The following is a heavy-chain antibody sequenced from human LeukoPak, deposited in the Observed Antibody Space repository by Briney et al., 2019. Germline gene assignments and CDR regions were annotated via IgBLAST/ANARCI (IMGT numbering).Heavy chain of an antibody. V-gene: IGHV4-34*01. Sequence: SETLSLTCAVYGGSFSGYYWSWIRQPPGKGLEWIGEINHSGSTNYNPSLKSRVTISVDASKNQFSLKLSSVTAADTAVYYCARRLAYAFDIWGQGTMVTVSS. CDR2: INHSGST. CDR3: ARRLAYAFDI. J-gene: IGHJ3*02. CDR1: GGSFSGYY.